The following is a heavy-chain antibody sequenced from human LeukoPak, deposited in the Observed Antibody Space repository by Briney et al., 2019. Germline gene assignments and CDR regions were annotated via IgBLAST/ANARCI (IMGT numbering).Heavy chain of an antibody. CDR3: ARSPRRAYCSGGSCYSAGYFDY. J-gene: IGHJ4*02. Sequence: PSETLSLTCTVSGGSISSSSYYWGWIRQPPGKGLEWSGSIYYSGSTYYNPSLKSRVTISVDTSKNQFSLKLSSVTAADTAVYYCARSPRRAYCSGGSCYSAGYFDYWGQGTLVTVSS. CDR2: IYYSGST. V-gene: IGHV4-39*01. CDR1: GGSISSSSYY. D-gene: IGHD2-15*01.